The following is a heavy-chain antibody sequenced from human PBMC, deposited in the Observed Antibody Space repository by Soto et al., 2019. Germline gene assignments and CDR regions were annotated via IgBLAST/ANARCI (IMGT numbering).Heavy chain of an antibody. J-gene: IGHJ6*03. D-gene: IGHD1-7*01. CDR1: GFTFSSYS. Sequence: GGSLRLSCAASGFTFSSYSMNWVRQAPGKGLEWVSSISSSSSYIYYADSVKGRFTISRDNAKNSLYLQMNSLRAEDTAVYYRARQPDNWNYDYYYYYMDVWGKGTTVTVSS. CDR2: ISSSSSYI. V-gene: IGHV3-21*01. CDR3: ARQPDNWNYDYYYYYMDV.